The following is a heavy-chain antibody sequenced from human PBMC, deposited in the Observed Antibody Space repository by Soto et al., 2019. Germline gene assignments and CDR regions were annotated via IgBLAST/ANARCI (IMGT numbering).Heavy chain of an antibody. CDR2: IRAGNGNT. J-gene: IGHJ6*02. Sequence: ASVKVSCKASGYTFRSYAIHWVRQAPGQRLERMGWIRAGNGNTKYSEKYQGRDTLTRDTAARIAYMELNSLRSEDTAVYLCARNDDARYFYNYAMDVWGQGTTVTVSS. CDR1: GYTFRSYA. V-gene: IGHV1-3*01. CDR3: ARNDDARYFYNYAMDV. D-gene: IGHD1-1*01.